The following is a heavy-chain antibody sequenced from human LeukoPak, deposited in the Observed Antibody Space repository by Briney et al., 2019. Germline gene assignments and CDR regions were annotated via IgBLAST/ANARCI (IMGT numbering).Heavy chain of an antibody. CDR1: GFTFSSYA. D-gene: IGHD3-3*01. J-gene: IGHJ4*02. Sequence: PGGSLRPSCAASGFTFSSYAMGWARQAPGKGLEWVSAISVGGGSTYYADSVKGRFTLSRDNSKNTMYLQMNSLRAEDTAVYYCAKDGTQYYDFWSGYYQDIDYFDYWGQGTLVTVSS. CDR3: AKDGTQYYDFWSGYYQDIDYFDY. CDR2: ISVGGGST. V-gene: IGHV3-23*01.